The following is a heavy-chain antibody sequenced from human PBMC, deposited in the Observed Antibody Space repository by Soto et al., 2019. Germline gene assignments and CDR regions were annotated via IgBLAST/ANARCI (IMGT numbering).Heavy chain of an antibody. CDR3: ARAPTGTYYYYGMDV. V-gene: IGHV3-74*01. CDR2: IKTDGSIT. Sequence: PGGSLRLSCAASYFTFISYWMHWVRQAPGKGLVWVSRIKTDGSITNYADSVKGRFTISRDNAKNTLFLQMNSLRTEDTAVYYCARAPTGTYYYYGMDVWGQGTTVTVSS. J-gene: IGHJ6*02. CDR1: YFTFISYW. D-gene: IGHD7-27*01.